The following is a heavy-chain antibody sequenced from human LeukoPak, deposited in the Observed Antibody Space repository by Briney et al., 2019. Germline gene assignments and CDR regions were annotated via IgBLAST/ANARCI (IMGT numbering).Heavy chain of an antibody. CDR3: ARTRIAAAGTYYWFDP. J-gene: IGHJ5*02. CDR2: INPNTGGT. Sequence: ASVKVSCKASRYTFTAYYMYWVRQAPGQGLEWMGWINPNTGGTNSAQKFQGRVTMTRDTSISTAYMELSSLRSEDMAVYYCARTRIAAAGTYYWFDPWGQGTLVTVSS. CDR1: RYTFTAYY. D-gene: IGHD6-13*01. V-gene: IGHV1-2*02.